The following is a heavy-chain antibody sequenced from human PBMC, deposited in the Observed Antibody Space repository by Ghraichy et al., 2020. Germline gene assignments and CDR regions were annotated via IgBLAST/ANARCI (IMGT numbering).Heavy chain of an antibody. D-gene: IGHD5-24*01. CDR3: AKYGVDGYRVPGDYFEN. Sequence: GGSLRLSCAVSGFTFGRHGMSWVRQAPGKGLEWVSGISSSGRDTIYADSVKGRFTVSRDTSRNTVFLQMNSLRADDTAVYYCAKYGVDGYRVPGDYFENCGLGAMITVSS. J-gene: IGHJ4*02. V-gene: IGHV3-23*01. CDR1: GFTFGRHG. CDR2: ISSSGRDT.